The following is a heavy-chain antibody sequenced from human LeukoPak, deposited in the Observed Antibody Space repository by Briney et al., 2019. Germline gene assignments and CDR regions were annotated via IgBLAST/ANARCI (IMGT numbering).Heavy chain of an antibody. CDR3: ARQVRRYYYDSSGYPPRPHFDY. J-gene: IGHJ4*02. D-gene: IGHD3-22*01. CDR2: INHSGST. CDR1: GGSFSGYY. V-gene: IGHV4-34*01. Sequence: SETLSLTCAVYGGSFSGYYWSWIRQPPGKGLEWIGEINHSGSTNYNPSLKSRVTISVDTSKNQFSLKLSSVTAADTAVYYCARQVRRYYYDSSGYPPRPHFDYWGQGTLVTVSS.